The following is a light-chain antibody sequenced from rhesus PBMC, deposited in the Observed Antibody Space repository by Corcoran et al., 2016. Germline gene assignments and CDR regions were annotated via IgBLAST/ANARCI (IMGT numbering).Light chain of an antibody. CDR3: SSYTSTRTYI. CDR2: EVS. Sequence: QAAPTQSPSVSGSPGQSVIISCTGTSSDIGGHNRVSWYQQHPGKVPKLMIYEVSKRPSGVSDRFSGSKSGNTASLTISGLQAEDEADYYCSSYTSTRTYIFGSGTRLTVL. CDR1: SSDIGGHNR. J-gene: IGLJ1*01. V-gene: IGLV2-13*03.